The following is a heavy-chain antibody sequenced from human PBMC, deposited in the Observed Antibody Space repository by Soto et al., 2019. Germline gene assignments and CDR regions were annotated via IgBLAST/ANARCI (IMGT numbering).Heavy chain of an antibody. CDR2: VFYGGT. Sequence: PSETLSLTCSVAGRSMSSNYWSWIRQSPDKGLEWLGYVFYGGTDYNPSLGGRVSMSAETSKSQFSLKLTSVTIADTAVYYCASYRGALYFESWGPGVLVTVSS. J-gene: IGHJ4*02. D-gene: IGHD3-16*01. CDR3: ASYRGALYFES. CDR1: GRSMSSNY. V-gene: IGHV4-59*01.